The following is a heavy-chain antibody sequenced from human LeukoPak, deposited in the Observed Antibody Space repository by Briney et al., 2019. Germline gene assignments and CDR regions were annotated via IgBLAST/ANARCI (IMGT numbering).Heavy chain of an antibody. J-gene: IGHJ4*02. D-gene: IGHD1-7*01. CDR1: GYTFTSYD. CDR2: MNPNSGNT. CDR3: ARLRITGTTGVDY. Sequence: ASVKVSCKASGYTFTSYDINWVRQATGQGLEWMGWMNPNSGNTGYAQKFQGRVTITTDESTSTAYMELSSLRSEDTAVYYCARLRITGTTGVDYWGQGTLVTVSS. V-gene: IGHV1-8*03.